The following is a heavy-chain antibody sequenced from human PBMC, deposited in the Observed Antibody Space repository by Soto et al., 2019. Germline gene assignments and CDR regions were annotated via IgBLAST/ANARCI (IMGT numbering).Heavy chain of an antibody. D-gene: IGHD6-19*01. J-gene: IGHJ4*02. CDR2: IYYSGST. V-gene: IGHV4-31*02. CDR3: ARVARGSSGRIDY. CDR1: DGTIGGLGYY. Sequence: LTWSVSDGTIGGLGYYWSCISQHPGKGLEWIGYIYYSGSTYYNPSLKSRVTISVDTSKNQFSLKLSSVTAADTAVYYCARVARGSSGRIDYWGQGTLVTVSS.